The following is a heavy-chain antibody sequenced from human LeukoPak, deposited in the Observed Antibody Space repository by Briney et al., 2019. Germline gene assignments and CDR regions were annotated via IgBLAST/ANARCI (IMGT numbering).Heavy chain of an antibody. CDR1: GFTFSNAW. V-gene: IGHV3-15*01. D-gene: IGHD2-15*01. Sequence: GGSLRLSCAASGFTFSNAWMSWVRQAPGKGLEWVGRIKSKTDGGTTDYAAPVKGRFTLLRDDSENTVFLQMSSLTTEDTAVYYCTTGIQVVSSTELSDYWGQGSLVTVSS. CDR3: TTGIQVVSSTELSDY. J-gene: IGHJ4*02. CDR2: IKSKTDGGTT.